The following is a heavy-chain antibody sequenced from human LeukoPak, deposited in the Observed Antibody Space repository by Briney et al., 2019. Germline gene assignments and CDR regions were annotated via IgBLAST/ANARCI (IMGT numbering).Heavy chain of an antibody. CDR3: AKVGISYYYDSSGPS. V-gene: IGHV3-23*01. J-gene: IGHJ5*02. D-gene: IGHD3-22*01. CDR2: ISGSGGST. CDR1: GFTFSSYA. Sequence: RGSLRLSCAASGFTFSSYAMSWVRQAPGKGLEWVSAISGSGGSTYYADSVKGRFTISRDNSKNTLYLQMNSLRAEDTAVYYCAKVGISYYYDSSGPSWGQGTLVTVSS.